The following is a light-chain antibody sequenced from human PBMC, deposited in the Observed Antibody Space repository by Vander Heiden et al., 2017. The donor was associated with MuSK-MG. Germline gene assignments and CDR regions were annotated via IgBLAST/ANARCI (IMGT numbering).Light chain of an antibody. Sequence: QMTPSSSTLSASLTDRVTLTCRTSQGIVSWLAWYQQKPGKAPKLLIYDASTLQSGVPSRFSGSGSGTEFTLTISSLQPDDFATYYCQQDNSSSWTFGQGTKVEIK. J-gene: IGKJ1*01. CDR2: DAS. CDR3: QQDNSSSWT. CDR1: QGIVSW. V-gene: IGKV1-5*01.